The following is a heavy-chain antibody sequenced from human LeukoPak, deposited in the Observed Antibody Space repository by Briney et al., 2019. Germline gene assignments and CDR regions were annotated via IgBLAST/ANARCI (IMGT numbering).Heavy chain of an antibody. CDR3: AKDSQYSGSSTPRKDAFDI. J-gene: IGHJ3*02. CDR1: GFTFSSYA. Sequence: GGSLRLSCAASGFTFSSYAMSWVRQAPGKGLEWVSAISGSGGSTYYADSVKGRFTISRDNSKNTLYLQMNSLRAEDTAVYYCAKDSQYSGSSTPRKDAFDIWGQGTMVTASS. V-gene: IGHV3-23*01. CDR2: ISGSGGST. D-gene: IGHD1-26*01.